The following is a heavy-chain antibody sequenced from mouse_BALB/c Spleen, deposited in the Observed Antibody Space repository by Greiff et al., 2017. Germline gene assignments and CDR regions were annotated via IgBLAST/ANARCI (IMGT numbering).Heavy chain of an antibody. V-gene: IGHV1-7*01. D-gene: IGHD1-2*01. CDR2: INPSTGYT. CDR1: GYTFTSYW. J-gene: IGHJ3*01. Sequence: HVQLKESGADLAKPGASVKMSCEASGYTFTSYWMHWVKQRPGQGLEWIGYINPSTGYTEYNQKFKDKATLTADKSSSTAYMQLSSLTSEDSAVYDCASSESQYYGFWFAYWGQGTLVTVSA. CDR3: ASSESQYYGFWFAY.